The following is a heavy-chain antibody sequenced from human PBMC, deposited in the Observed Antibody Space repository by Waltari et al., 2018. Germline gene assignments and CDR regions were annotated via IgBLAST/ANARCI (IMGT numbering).Heavy chain of an antibody. D-gene: IGHD2-2*01. CDR1: GGSLYGY. J-gene: IGHJ4*02. CDR3: ARGGLGFCSSTTCSIDS. Sequence: QVQLQQWGAGLLKPSETLSLTCAVNGGSLYGYWTWIRQPPGKGLEWIGEIKHNGGTKSSPSLKRRVTMSLDTSKNQLYLNLTSVTAADTAFYFCARGGLGFCSSTTCSIDSWGQGTLVTVSS. CDR2: IKHNGGT. V-gene: IGHV4-34*01.